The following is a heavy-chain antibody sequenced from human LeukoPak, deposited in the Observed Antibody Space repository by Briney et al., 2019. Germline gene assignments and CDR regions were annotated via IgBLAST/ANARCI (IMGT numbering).Heavy chain of an antibody. CDR2: VWYDGNNE. J-gene: IGHJ4*02. CDR3: AKDPLPYGSGSYYFDY. CDR1: GFSFSSYG. V-gene: IGHV3-30*02. D-gene: IGHD3-10*01. Sequence: GGSLRLSCAASGFSFSSYGMHWARQAPGKGLKWVAFVWYDGNNEYYADSVKGRFTISRDSSKNMLYLQMNSLTTEDTAVYYCAKDPLPYGSGSYYFDYWGQGTLVTVSS.